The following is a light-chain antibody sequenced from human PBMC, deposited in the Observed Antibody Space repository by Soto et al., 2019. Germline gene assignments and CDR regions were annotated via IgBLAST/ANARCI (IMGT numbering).Light chain of an antibody. CDR3: QQYNSYSRT. J-gene: IGKJ1*01. CDR2: DAS. Sequence: DIHIPQSPSTLSASVGDRVTITCRASQSISSWLAWYQQKRGKAPKLLIYDASSLESGVPSRFSGSGSGTEFTLTISSMQPDDFATYYCQQYNSYSRTFGKGTQVDIK. V-gene: IGKV1-5*01. CDR1: QSISSW.